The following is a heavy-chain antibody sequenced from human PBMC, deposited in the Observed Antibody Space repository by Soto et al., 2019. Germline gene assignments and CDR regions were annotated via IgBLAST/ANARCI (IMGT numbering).Heavy chain of an antibody. CDR3: ARDVARRLDY. CDR2: ISYDGSNK. J-gene: IGHJ4*02. Sequence: PGGSLRLSCAASGFTFSSYAMHWVRQAPGKGLEWVAVISYDGSNKYYADSVKGRFTISRDNSKNTLYLQMNSLRAEDTAVYYCARDVARRLDYWGQGTLVTV. V-gene: IGHV3-30-3*01. D-gene: IGHD2-21*01. CDR1: GFTFSSYA.